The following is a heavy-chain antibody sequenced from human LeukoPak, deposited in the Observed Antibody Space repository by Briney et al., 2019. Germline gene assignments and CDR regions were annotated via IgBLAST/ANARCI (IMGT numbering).Heavy chain of an antibody. J-gene: IGHJ6*02. CDR2: IYYSGST. D-gene: IGHD4-17*01. CDR3: ARDDYEDPYYGMDV. CDR1: GGSISSYY. Sequence: SETLSLTCTASGGSISSYYWSWIRQPPGKGLEWIGYIYYSGSTNYNPSLKSRVTISVDTSKNQFSLKLSSVTAADTAVYYCARDDYEDPYYGMDVWGQGTTVTVSS. V-gene: IGHV4-59*01.